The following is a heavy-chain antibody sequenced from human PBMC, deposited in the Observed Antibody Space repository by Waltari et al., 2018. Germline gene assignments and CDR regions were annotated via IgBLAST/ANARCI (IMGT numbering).Heavy chain of an antibody. J-gene: IGHJ2*01. CDR2: IYYSGST. Sequence: QVQLQESGPGLVKPSETLSLTCTVSGGSISSHYWSWIRQPPGKGLEWIGYIYYSGSTNYNPSLKSRVTISLDTSKNQFSLKLSSVTAADTAVYYCARLYSSGWYFDLWGRGTLVTVSS. CDR1: GGSISSHY. V-gene: IGHV4-59*11. D-gene: IGHD6-19*01. CDR3: ARLYSSGWYFDL.